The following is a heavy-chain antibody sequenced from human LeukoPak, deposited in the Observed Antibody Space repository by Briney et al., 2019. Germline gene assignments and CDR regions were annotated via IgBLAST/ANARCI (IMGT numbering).Heavy chain of an antibody. D-gene: IGHD3-3*01. Sequence: ASVKVSRKASGYTFTSYGISWVRQAPGQGLEWMGRINPNSGGTNYAQKFRGRVTMTRDTSISTAYMELSRLRSDDTAVYYCARDGPLEWLLYYFDYWGQGTLVTVSS. V-gene: IGHV1-2*06. CDR3: ARDGPLEWLLYYFDY. CDR1: GYTFTSYG. CDR2: INPNSGGT. J-gene: IGHJ4*02.